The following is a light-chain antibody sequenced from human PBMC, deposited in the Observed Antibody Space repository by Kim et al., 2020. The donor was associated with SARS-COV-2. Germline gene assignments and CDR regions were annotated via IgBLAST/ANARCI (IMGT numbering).Light chain of an antibody. CDR3: NSRDSNNNVL. CDR2: GKN. V-gene: IGLV3-19*01. Sequence: SELTQDPAVSVALGQTVRITCQGDSLRSYYATWYQQKPGQAPILVIYGKNNRPSGIPDRFSGSSSGNTASLTITGTQAGDEADYYCNSRDSNNNVLFGGGTRLNVL. CDR1: SLRSYY. J-gene: IGLJ2*01.